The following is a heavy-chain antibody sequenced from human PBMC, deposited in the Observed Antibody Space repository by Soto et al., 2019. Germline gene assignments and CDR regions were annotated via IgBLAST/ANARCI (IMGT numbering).Heavy chain of an antibody. CDR1: HDSISNDY. V-gene: IGHV4-59*12. CDR3: ASGGAPMVRGVRGYMDV. J-gene: IGHJ6*03. CDR2: ISSSGKT. Sequence: PSETLSITCTVSHDSISNDYWSWIRQLPGNGLEWIGYISSSGKTNYNPSLKSRVTISVDTAKNQFSLKLSSVTAADTAVYHCASGGAPMVRGVRGYMDVWGKGTTVTVSS. D-gene: IGHD3-10*01.